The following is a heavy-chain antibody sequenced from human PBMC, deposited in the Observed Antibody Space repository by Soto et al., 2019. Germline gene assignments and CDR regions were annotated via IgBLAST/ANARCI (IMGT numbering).Heavy chain of an antibody. CDR1: GFTFSSYA. J-gene: IGHJ2*01. D-gene: IGHD6-13*01. Sequence: SLRLSCAASGFTFSSYAMNWVRQAPGKGLEWVSLIGGDGGSTYYADSVRGRFTISRDNSKNTLYLQMNSLRAEDTSIYYCAKEYSSIWSHSYFDLWRLGTLVTVS. CDR3: AKEYSSIWSHSYFDL. CDR2: IGGDGGST. V-gene: IGHV3-23*01.